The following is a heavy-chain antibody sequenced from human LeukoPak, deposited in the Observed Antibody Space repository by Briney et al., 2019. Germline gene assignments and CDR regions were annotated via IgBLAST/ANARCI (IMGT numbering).Heavy chain of an antibody. D-gene: IGHD6-6*01. CDR3: ARGLSGYASSLGY. V-gene: IGHV3-23*01. J-gene: IGHJ4*02. CDR1: GFTFSSYG. Sequence: GGSLRLSCAASGFTFSSYGMSWVRQAPGKGLEWVSGISGSGGSTYYADSVRGRSSISRDNAKNTLYLQMNSLRAEDTAVYYCARGLSGYASSLGYWGQGTLVTVSA. CDR2: ISGSGGST.